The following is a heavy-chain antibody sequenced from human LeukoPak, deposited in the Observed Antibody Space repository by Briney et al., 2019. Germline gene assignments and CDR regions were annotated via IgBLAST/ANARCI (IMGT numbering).Heavy chain of an antibody. J-gene: IGHJ5*02. CDR3: ARGPLGYDFWSGYFLRDGWFDP. CDR1: GYTFIDYD. D-gene: IGHD3-3*01. V-gene: IGHV1-8*01. Sequence: GASVKVSCKASGYTFIDYDINWVRQATAQEIEWIGWMNPNSGNTGYAQKFQGRVTMTRNTAVTTAYMELSSVTAADTAVYYCARGPLGYDFWSGYFLRDGWFDPWGQGTLVTVSS. CDR2: MNPNSGNT.